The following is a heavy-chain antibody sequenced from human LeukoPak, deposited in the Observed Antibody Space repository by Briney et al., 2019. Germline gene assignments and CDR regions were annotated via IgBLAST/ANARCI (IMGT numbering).Heavy chain of an antibody. Sequence: PGGSLRLSCTASGFTFSSYEVNWVRQAPGKGLEWVSYISSSGSTQYYADSVKGRFTISRDNAKNSLYLQMNSLRAEDTAAYYCARDMYKSGWFLGRDYFDYWGQGTLVTVSS. CDR1: GFTFSSYE. CDR2: ISSSGSTQ. J-gene: IGHJ4*02. V-gene: IGHV3-48*03. D-gene: IGHD6-19*01. CDR3: ARDMYKSGWFLGRDYFDY.